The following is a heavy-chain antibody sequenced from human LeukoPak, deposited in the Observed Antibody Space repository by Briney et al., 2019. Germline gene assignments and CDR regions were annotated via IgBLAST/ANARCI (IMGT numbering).Heavy chain of an antibody. CDR1: GFTFSAYY. D-gene: IGHD3-10*01. Sequence: GASVKVSCKASGFTFSAYYLHRVRQAPGQGHEWMGWINPNSGGTNYAQRFQGRVTMTRDTSISAAYMEFSGVTSDDTAVSYCARGPPFGESDYGGQGTLVVVSS. CDR2: INPNSGGT. V-gene: IGHV1-2*02. CDR3: ARGPPFGESDY. J-gene: IGHJ4*02.